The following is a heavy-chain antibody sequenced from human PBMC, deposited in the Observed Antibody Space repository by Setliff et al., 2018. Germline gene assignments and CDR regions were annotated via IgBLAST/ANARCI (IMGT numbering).Heavy chain of an antibody. Sequence: GASVKVSCKASGYTFSSYGISWVRQAPGQGLEWTGWISAYNGNTNYAQKFQGRVTMTTDTSTSTAYMELRSLRSDDTAVYYCARDLIRWAAAVSDAFDIWGQGTMVTVSS. CDR1: GYTFSSYG. CDR2: ISAYNGNT. CDR3: ARDLIRWAAAVSDAFDI. D-gene: IGHD2-2*01. J-gene: IGHJ3*02. V-gene: IGHV1-18*01.